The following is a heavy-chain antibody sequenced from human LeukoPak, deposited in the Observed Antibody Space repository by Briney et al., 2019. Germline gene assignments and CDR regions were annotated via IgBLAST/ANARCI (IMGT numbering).Heavy chain of an antibody. CDR2: INPDSGAT. CDR3: ARVTSSGYWFDP. D-gene: IGHD3-22*01. CDR1: GYTFTGYY. V-gene: IGHV1-2*02. Sequence: ASVKVSCKASGYTFTGYYMHWVRQAPGEGLEWMGWINPDSGATNYAQKFQGSVTMTRETSINTAYMDLTRLRSDDTAVYYCARVTSSGYWFDPWGQGTLVTVSS. J-gene: IGHJ5*02.